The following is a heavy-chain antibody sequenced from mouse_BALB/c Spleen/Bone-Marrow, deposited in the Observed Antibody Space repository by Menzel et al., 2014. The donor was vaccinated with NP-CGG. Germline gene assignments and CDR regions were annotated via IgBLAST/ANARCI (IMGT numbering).Heavy chain of an antibody. D-gene: IGHD1-1*01. CDR3: ASLYFYGSSYYTRDY. Sequence: EEQRVESGGGLVKPGGSLKLSCGASGFTFSSYAMSWGRQTPEKRLEWGASISSGGSTYYPDSVKGRFLISRDNARNILYLQMSSMRSEDTDMYYCASLYFYGSSYYTRDYWGEGTSVTVSS. V-gene: IGHV5-6-5*01. CDR2: ISSGGST. CDR1: GFTFSSYA. J-gene: IGHJ4*01.